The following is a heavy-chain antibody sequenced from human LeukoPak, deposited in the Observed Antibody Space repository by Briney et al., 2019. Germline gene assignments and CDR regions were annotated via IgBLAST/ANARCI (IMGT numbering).Heavy chain of an antibody. CDR1: GYTFTGYY. Sequence: GASVKVSCKASGYTFTGYYIHWVRPAPGQGLERMCWINPNSGGANYAQKFQGRVTMTRDTSISAAYMDLHSLRSDDTAVYFCARDKSLADPYFFDYWGQGTLVTVSS. CDR2: INPNSGGA. CDR3: ARDKSLADPYFFDY. V-gene: IGHV1-2*02. J-gene: IGHJ4*02.